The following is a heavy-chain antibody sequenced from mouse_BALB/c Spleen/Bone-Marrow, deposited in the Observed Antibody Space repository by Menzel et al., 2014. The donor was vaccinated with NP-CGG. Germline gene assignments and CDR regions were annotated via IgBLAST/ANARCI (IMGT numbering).Heavy chain of an antibody. J-gene: IGHJ3*01. CDR3: ARYYYGSSLFAD. D-gene: IGHD1-1*01. CDR1: GFNIKDTY. Sequence: EVKLMESGAELVKPGASVKLSCTASGFNIKDTYMYWVKQRPEQGLEWIGRIDPANGNTKYDPKFQDKAAITADTSSNTAYLQLSSLTSEDTAVYYCARYYYGSSLFADWGQGTLVTVSA. V-gene: IGHV14-3*02. CDR2: IDPANGNT.